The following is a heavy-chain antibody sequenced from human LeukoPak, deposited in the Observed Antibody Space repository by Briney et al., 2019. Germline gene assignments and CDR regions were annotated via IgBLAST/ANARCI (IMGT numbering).Heavy chain of an antibody. D-gene: IGHD6-19*01. Sequence: SETLSLTCTVSGGSISSRSSYWAWIRQPQGKGLEWIGSIYYSGSTNYNPSLRSRVTMSVDTSKNQFSLKLSSVTAADTAVYYCATYSSGCFDKWGQGTLVTVSS. V-gene: IGHV4-39*07. CDR2: IYYSGST. CDR1: GGSISSRSSY. CDR3: ATYSSGCFDK. J-gene: IGHJ4*02.